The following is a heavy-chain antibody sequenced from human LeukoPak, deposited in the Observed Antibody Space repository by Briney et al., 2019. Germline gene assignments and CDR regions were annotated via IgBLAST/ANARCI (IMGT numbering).Heavy chain of an antibody. CDR3: AKEDSSGWYPSYFDY. V-gene: IGHV3-23*01. CDR1: GFTFNRCW. J-gene: IGHJ4*02. Sequence: GGSLRLSCVVSGFTFNRCWMNWVRQAPGKGLEWVSAISGSGGSTYYADSVKGRFTISRDNSKNTLYLQMNSLRAEDTAVYYCAKEDSSGWYPSYFDYWGQGTLVTVSS. D-gene: IGHD6-19*01. CDR2: ISGSGGST.